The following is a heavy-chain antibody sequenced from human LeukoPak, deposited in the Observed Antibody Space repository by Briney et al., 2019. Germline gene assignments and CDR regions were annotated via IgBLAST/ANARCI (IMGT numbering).Heavy chain of an antibody. D-gene: IGHD1-26*01. CDR3: ARDRGDSGSYPYYFDY. CDR1: GGTFSSYA. CDR2: IIPILGIA. Sequence: ASVKVSFKASGGTFSSYAISWVRQAPGQGLEWMGRIIPILGIANYAQKFQGRVTITADKSTSTAYMELRSLRSDDTAVYYCARDRGDSGSYPYYFDYWGQGTLVTVSS. J-gene: IGHJ4*02. V-gene: IGHV1-69*04.